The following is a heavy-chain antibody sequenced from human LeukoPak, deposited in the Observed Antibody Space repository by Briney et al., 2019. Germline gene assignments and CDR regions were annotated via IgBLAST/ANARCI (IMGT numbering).Heavy chain of an antibody. CDR2: IYSGGST. V-gene: IGHV3-66*01. CDR3: VRGAPRRWFGESLSGAKYYFDY. Sequence: PGGSLRLSCEASGFTFSSYNMNWVRQAPGKGLEWVSVIYSGGSTYYADSVKGRFTISRDNSKNTLYLQMNTLRAEDTAVYYCVRGAPRRWFGESLSGAKYYFDYWGQGTLVTVSS. D-gene: IGHD3-10*01. CDR1: GFTFSSYN. J-gene: IGHJ4*02.